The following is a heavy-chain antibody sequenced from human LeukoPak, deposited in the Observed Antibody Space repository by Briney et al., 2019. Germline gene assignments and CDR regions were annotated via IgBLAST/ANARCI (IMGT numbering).Heavy chain of an antibody. Sequence: GESLKISCKGSGYSFTSYWIGWLRQMPGKGLEWMGIIYPGDSDTRYSPSFQGQVTISADKSISTAYLQWSSLKASDTAMYYCARHGLKGYCSSTSCYPLLYYFDYWGQGTLVTVSS. V-gene: IGHV5-51*01. J-gene: IGHJ4*02. CDR3: ARHGLKGYCSSTSCYPLLYYFDY. CDR1: GYSFTSYW. D-gene: IGHD2-2*01. CDR2: IYPGDSDT.